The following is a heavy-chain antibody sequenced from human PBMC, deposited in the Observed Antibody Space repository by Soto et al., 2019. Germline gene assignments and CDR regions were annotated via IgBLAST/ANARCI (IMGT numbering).Heavy chain of an antibody. V-gene: IGHV1-3*01. CDR2: INAGNGNT. Sequence: ASVKVSCKASGYTFTSYAMHWVRQAPGQRLEWMGWINAGNGNTKYSQKLQGRVTMTTDTSTSTAYMELRSLRSDDTAVYYCARGDYYDSSGYYFGPFDYWGQGTLVTVSS. J-gene: IGHJ4*02. CDR1: GYTFTSYA. CDR3: ARGDYYDSSGYYFGPFDY. D-gene: IGHD3-22*01.